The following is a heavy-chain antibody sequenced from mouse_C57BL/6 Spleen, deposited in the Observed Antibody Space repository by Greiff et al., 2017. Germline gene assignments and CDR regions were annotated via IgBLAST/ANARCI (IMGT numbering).Heavy chain of an antibody. CDR2: IYPRSGNT. Sequence: QVHVKQSGAELARPGASVKLSCKASGYTFTSYGISWVKQRTGQGLEWIGEIYPRSGNTYYNEKFKGKATLTADKSSSTAYMELRSLTSEDSAVFFCARWGDYDGGDYWGQGTTLTVSS. CDR1: GYTFTSYG. V-gene: IGHV1-81*01. J-gene: IGHJ2*01. D-gene: IGHD2-4*01. CDR3: ARWGDYDGGDY.